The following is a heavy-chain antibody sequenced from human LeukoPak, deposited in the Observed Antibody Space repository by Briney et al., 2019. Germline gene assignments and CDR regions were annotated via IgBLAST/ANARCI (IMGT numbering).Heavy chain of an antibody. CDR3: ARVSSSWYQDWYFDL. V-gene: IGHV4-4*07. Sequence: PSETLSLTCTVSGGSISSYYWSWIRQPAGKGLEWIGRIDTSGNTNYKPSLKSRVAMSVDTSKNQFSLKLSSVTAADTAVYYCARVSSSWYQDWYFDLWGRGTLVTVSS. CDR1: GGSISSYY. D-gene: IGHD6-13*01. CDR2: IDTSGNT. J-gene: IGHJ2*01.